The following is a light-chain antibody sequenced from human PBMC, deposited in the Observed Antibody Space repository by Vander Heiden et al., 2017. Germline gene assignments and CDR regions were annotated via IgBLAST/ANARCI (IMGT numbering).Light chain of an antibody. CDR1: QSLLYSSNNRNY. CDR3: QQYFSTPLT. CDR2: WAS. Sequence: DIVMTQAPDSLAVLLGERATINCKSSQSLLYSSNNRNYLAWYQQKPGQPPTLLIYWASARESGVPDRFSGSGSGTDFTLTISSLQAEDVAVYYCQQYFSTPLTFGGGTKVEIK. V-gene: IGKV4-1*01. J-gene: IGKJ4*01.